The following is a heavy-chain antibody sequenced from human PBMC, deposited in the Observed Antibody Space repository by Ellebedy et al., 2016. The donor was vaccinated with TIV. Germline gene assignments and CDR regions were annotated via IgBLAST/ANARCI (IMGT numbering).Heavy chain of an antibody. V-gene: IGHV3-21*04. CDR3: AKDLGILTGYLFDY. D-gene: IGHD3-9*01. CDR1: GITFSSYS. Sequence: GESLKISCAASGITFSSYSMNWVRQAPGKGLEWVSSISSSSSYTYYADSVKGRFTISRDNSKNTLYLQMNSLRAEDTAVYYCAKDLGILTGYLFDYWGQGTLVTVSS. J-gene: IGHJ4*02. CDR2: ISSSSSYT.